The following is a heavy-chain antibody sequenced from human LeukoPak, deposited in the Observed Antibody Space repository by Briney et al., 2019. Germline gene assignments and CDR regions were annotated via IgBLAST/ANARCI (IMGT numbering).Heavy chain of an antibody. CDR1: GGSFSGYY. D-gene: IGHD2-2*01. Sequence: PSETLSLTCAVYGGSFSGYYWSWIRQPPGKGLEWIGEINHSGSTNYNPSLKSRVTTSVDTSKNQFSLKLSSVTAADTAVYYCARAPPYCSSTSCYGYYYYGMDVWGQGTTVTVSS. J-gene: IGHJ6*02. V-gene: IGHV4-34*01. CDR2: INHSGST. CDR3: ARAPPYCSSTSCYGYYYYGMDV.